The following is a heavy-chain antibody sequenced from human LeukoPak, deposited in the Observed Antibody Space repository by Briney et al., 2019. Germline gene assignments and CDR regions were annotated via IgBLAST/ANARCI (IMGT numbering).Heavy chain of an antibody. CDR1: GGSISSYY. J-gene: IGHJ4*02. Sequence: SETLSLTCTVSGGSISSYYRSWIRQPPGKGLEWIGYIYDSGSTNYNPSLKSRVTISVDTSKNQFSLTLSSVTAADTAVYHCAKLSRISIIRGAALGPFDYWGQGILVSVSS. D-gene: IGHD3-10*01. CDR2: IYDSGST. CDR3: AKLSRISIIRGAALGPFDY. V-gene: IGHV4-59*08.